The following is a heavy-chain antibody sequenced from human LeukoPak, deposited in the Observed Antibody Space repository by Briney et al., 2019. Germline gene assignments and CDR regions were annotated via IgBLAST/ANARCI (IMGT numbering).Heavy chain of an antibody. CDR1: GYTFTGYY. D-gene: IGHD6-6*01. V-gene: IGHV1-2*02. CDR3: ARWEYSSSSYDY. J-gene: IGHJ4*02. CDR2: INPNSGGT. Sequence: ASVKVSCKASGYTFTGYYMHWVRQAPGQGLEWMGWINPNSGGTNYAQKFQGRVTMTRDTSISTAYMELSRLRSDDTAVYYCARWEYSSSSYDYWGQGTLVTVSS.